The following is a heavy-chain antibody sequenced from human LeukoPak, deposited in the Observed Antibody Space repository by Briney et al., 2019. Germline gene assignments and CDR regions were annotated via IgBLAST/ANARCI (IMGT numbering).Heavy chain of an antibody. CDR1: GGSISNYY. Sequence: SGTLSLTCTVSGGSISNYYWSWIRQPPGKGLEWIGYIYYTGSTNYNPSLTSRVNISVDTSKNQFSPNLTSVTAADTAVYYCARWGSIAVARFDYWGQGTLVTVSS. D-gene: IGHD6-6*01. CDR3: ARWGSIAVARFDY. V-gene: IGHV4-59*01. J-gene: IGHJ4*02. CDR2: IYYTGST.